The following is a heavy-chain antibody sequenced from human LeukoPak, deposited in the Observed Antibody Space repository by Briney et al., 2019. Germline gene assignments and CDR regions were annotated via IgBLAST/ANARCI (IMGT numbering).Heavy chain of an antibody. V-gene: IGHV1-69*13. J-gene: IGHJ4*02. CDR2: IIPIFGTA. Sequence: ASVKVSCKASGGTFIHYSISWVRQAPGQGLEWMGGIIPIFGTANYAQKFQGRATITADESTSTAYMELSSLRSEDTAVYYCARVIFVDDSPHFDYWGQGTLVTVSS. CDR3: ARVIFVDDSPHFDY. CDR1: GGTFIHYS. D-gene: IGHD3/OR15-3a*01.